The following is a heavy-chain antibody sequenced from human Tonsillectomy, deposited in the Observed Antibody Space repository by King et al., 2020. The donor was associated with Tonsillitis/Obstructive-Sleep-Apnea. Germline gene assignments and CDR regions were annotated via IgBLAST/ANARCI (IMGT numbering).Heavy chain of an antibody. Sequence: VQLPQWGAGLLKPSETLSLTCAVYGGSFSGYYWSWIRQPPGKGLEWIGEINHSGSTNYNPSLKSRVTISVDTSKNQVSLKLSSGTAADTAVYYCARVMGYYVSSGYPDYWGQGTLVTVSS. J-gene: IGHJ4*02. CDR3: ARVMGYYVSSGYPDY. CDR1: GGSFSGYY. V-gene: IGHV4-34*01. CDR2: INHSGST. D-gene: IGHD3-22*01.